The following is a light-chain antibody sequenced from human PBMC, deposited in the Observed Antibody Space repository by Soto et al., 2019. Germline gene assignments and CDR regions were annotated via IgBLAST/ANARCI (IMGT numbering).Light chain of an antibody. V-gene: IGKV1-5*01. CDR1: QSISSW. CDR3: QQYGSSPIT. Sequence: DIQMTQSPSTLSASVRDIVSITCRASQSISSWLAWYQQKPGKAPNPLIYDPSSLKSGVPARFSGSGSGTDFTLTISRLEPEDFAVYYCQQYGSSPITFGQGTRLE. J-gene: IGKJ5*01. CDR2: DPS.